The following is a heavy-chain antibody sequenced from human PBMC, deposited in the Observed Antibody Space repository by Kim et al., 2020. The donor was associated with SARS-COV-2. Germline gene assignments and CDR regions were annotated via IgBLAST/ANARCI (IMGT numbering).Heavy chain of an antibody. Sequence: GGSLRLSCAASGLTFSSYGMHWVRQAPGKGLEWVAFISYDGINKYYADSLKGRFTISRDNSKNALYLQMNSLRAEDTAVYYCAKGGATTPNDHDYWGQGALVTVSS. V-gene: IGHV3-30*18. J-gene: IGHJ4*02. D-gene: IGHD1-1*01. CDR3: AKGGATTPNDHDY. CDR2: ISYDGINK. CDR1: GLTFSSYG.